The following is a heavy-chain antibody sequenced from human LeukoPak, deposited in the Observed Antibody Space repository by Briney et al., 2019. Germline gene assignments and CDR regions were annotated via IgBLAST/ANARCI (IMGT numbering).Heavy chain of an antibody. D-gene: IGHD3-22*01. J-gene: IGHJ5*02. CDR2: IYYSGST. Sequence: SETLSLTCTVSGGSISSSSYYWGWIRQPPGKGLEWIGSIYYSGSTYYNPSLKSRVTISVDTSKNQFSLKLSSVTAADTAVYYCARARAYYDSSGYYYRWFDPWGQGTLVTVSS. CDR3: ARARAYYDSSGYYYRWFDP. CDR1: GGSISSSSYY. V-gene: IGHV4-39*07.